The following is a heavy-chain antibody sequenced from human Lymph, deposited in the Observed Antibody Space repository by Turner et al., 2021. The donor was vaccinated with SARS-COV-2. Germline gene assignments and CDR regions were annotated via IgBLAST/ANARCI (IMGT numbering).Heavy chain of an antibody. J-gene: IGHJ4*02. CDR2: IWYDGSNK. Sequence: QVQLVESGGGVVQPGRSLRLSCAASGFTFSTYGMHWVRQAPGKGLEWVELIWYDGSNKYYADSVKGRFTISRDNSKNTLYLQMNSLRAEDTAVYYCAREGVVGATTGLDYWGQGTLVTVSS. CDR3: AREGVVGATTGLDY. D-gene: IGHD1-26*01. V-gene: IGHV3-33*01. CDR1: GFTFSTYG.